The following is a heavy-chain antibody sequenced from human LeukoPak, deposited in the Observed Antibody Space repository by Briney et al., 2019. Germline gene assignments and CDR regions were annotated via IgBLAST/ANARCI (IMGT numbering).Heavy chain of an antibody. D-gene: IGHD3-10*01. J-gene: IGHJ4*02. CDR3: AKTRVTMVRGAIDY. CDR2: ISWNSGSI. V-gene: IGHV3-9*01. Sequence: PGGSLRLSCAASGFTFDDYAMHWVRQAPGKGLEWVSGISWNSGSIGYADSVKGRFTISRDNAKNSLYLQMNSLRAEDTAVYYCAKTRVTMVRGAIDYWGQGTLVTVSS. CDR1: GFTFDDYA.